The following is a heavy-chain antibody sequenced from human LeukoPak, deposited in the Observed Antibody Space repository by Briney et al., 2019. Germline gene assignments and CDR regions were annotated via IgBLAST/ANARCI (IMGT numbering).Heavy chain of an antibody. CDR2: ISGRDGYT. CDR3: ARSSYSSSSSV. Sequence: GGSLRLSCAASGFTFSSYAMSWVRQAPGKGLEWVSAISGRDGYTYYADSVKGRFTISRDNSKDTLFLHMSSLRAEDTAVYYCARSSYSSSSSVWGQGTMVTVSS. V-gene: IGHV3-23*01. J-gene: IGHJ3*01. CDR1: GFTFSSYA. D-gene: IGHD6-6*01.